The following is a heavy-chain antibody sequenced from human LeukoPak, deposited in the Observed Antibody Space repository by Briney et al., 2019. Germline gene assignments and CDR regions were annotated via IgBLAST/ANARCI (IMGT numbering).Heavy chain of an antibody. J-gene: IGHJ4*02. CDR3: AKKSRDGYNPFDY. D-gene: IGHD5-24*01. V-gene: IGHV3-23*01. CDR1: GFIFSRFA. CDR2: ISGGGESP. Sequence: GGSLRLSCAASGFIFSRFAMSWVRQAPGKGLEWVCGISGGGESPYYADSVRGRFTISRDNSKNTLYLEINSLRAEDTAVYSCAKKSRDGYNPFDYLGQGTLVTVSS.